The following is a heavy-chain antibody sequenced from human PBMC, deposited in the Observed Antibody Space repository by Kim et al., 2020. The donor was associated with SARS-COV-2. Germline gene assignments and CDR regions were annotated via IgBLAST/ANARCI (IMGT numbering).Heavy chain of an antibody. CDR2: ISSNGGST. V-gene: IGHV3-64D*06. D-gene: IGHD5-18*01. Sequence: GGSLRLSCSASGFTFSSYAMHWVRQAPGKGLEYVSAISSNGGSTYYADSVKGRFTISRDNSKNTLYLQMSSLRAEDTAVYYCVKGGIQLWLRHDAFDIWGQGTMVTVSS. J-gene: IGHJ3*02. CDR1: GFTFSSYA. CDR3: VKGGIQLWLRHDAFDI.